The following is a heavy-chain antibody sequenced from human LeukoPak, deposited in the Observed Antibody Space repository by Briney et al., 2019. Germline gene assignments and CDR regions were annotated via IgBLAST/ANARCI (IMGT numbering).Heavy chain of an antibody. CDR1: GFTVSSNY. J-gene: IGHJ4*02. CDR2: IYSGGST. CDR3: AKGGLRSNGPGFDS. D-gene: IGHD4-17*01. V-gene: IGHV3-53*01. Sequence: GGSLRLSCAASGFTVSSNYMSWVRQAPGKGLEWVSVIYSGGSTYYADSVKGRFTISRHNSKNTLYLQMNSLRAEDTAVYYCAKGGLRSNGPGFDSWGQGTLVTVSS.